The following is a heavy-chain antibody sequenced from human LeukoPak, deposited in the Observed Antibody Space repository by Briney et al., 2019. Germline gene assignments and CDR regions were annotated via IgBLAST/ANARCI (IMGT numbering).Heavy chain of an antibody. D-gene: IGHD4-17*01. Sequence: ESGPTLVNPTRTLTLTCAFSGFSLNTGGVGVGWIRQPPGKALECLALIYWDDDKRYSPSLRSRLTITKDTSKNQVVLTMTNMDPVDTATYYCAHLTTVIATFDYWGQGTLVTVSS. J-gene: IGHJ4*02. CDR1: GFSLNTGGVG. CDR2: IYWDDDK. CDR3: AHLTTVIATFDY. V-gene: IGHV2-5*02.